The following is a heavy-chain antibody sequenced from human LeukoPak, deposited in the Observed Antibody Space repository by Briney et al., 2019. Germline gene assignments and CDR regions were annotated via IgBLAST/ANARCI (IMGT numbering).Heavy chain of an antibody. CDR1: GFTFSSYA. CDR2: ISYDGSNK. V-gene: IGHV3-30*04. CDR3: ARDGVWFGESSATANFDY. J-gene: IGHJ4*02. Sequence: GGSLRLSCAASGFTFSSYAMHWVRQAPGKGLEWVAVISYDGSNKYYADSVKGRLTISRDNSKNTLYLQMNSLRAEDTAVYYCARDGVWFGESSATANFDYWGQGTLVSVYS. D-gene: IGHD3-10*01.